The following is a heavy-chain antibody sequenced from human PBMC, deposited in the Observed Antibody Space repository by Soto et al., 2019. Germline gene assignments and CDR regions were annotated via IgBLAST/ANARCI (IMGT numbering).Heavy chain of an antibody. CDR2: VHDSWGA. CDR1: GGSMSGYY. V-gene: IGHV4-59*08. J-gene: IGHJ6*02. CDR3: VRQGYGPLHGLVDI. D-gene: IGHD5-18*01. Sequence: PSETLSLTCTVSGGSMSGYYWSWIRLPPGKPMEWIGYVHDSWGAAYNPSLRSRVAISLDTSKSQFSLSLTSVSATDTAMYYCVRQGYGPLHGLVDIWSQGTTVTVSS.